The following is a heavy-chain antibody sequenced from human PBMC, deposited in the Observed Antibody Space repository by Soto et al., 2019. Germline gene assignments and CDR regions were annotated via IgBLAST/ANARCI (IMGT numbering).Heavy chain of an antibody. V-gene: IGHV5-10-1*01. J-gene: IGHJ6*02. CDR3: ARLGSSAYYYYYGMDV. CDR2: IDPSDSYT. CDR1: GYSFTSYW. D-gene: IGHD6-25*01. Sequence: GESLKISCKGSGYSFTSYWISWVRQMPGKGLEWMGRIDPSDSYTNYSPSFQGHVTISADKSISTAYLQWSSLKASDTAMYYCARLGSSAYYYYYGMDVWGQGTTVTVS.